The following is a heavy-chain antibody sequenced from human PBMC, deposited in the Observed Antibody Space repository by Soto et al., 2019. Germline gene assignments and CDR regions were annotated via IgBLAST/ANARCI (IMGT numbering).Heavy chain of an antibody. CDR1: GGTFSYYA. V-gene: IGHV1-69*13. Sequence: SVKVSCKASGGTFSYYAITWVRQAPGQGLKWMGGIIPILGTANYAQKFQGRVTITADESTSTAYMELSSLRSDDTAVYYCARSRNDLLTGYYNYYYYYNMYVWGQGTTVTVSS. J-gene: IGHJ6*02. CDR3: ARSRNDLLTGYYNYYYYYNMYV. CDR2: IIPILGTA. D-gene: IGHD3-9*01.